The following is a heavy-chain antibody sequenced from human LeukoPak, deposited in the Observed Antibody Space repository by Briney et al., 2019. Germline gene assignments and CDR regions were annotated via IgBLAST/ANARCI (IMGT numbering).Heavy chain of an antibody. CDR3: AREGGFYRPLDY. Sequence: KASETLSLTCGVSGGSVISTNWWTWVRQPPGKGLEWIGEVHLDGRTNYNPSLESRLTISVDPSESHVSLKLTSVTAADTAVYYCAREGGFYRPLDYSGQGTLVTVSS. D-gene: IGHD3-3*01. CDR1: GGSVISTNW. CDR2: VHLDGRT. V-gene: IGHV4-4*02. J-gene: IGHJ4*02.